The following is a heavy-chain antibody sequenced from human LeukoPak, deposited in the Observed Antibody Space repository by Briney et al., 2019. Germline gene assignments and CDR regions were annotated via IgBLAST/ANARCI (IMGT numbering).Heavy chain of an antibody. CDR3: ARGPGVSNSAARRGDY. V-gene: IGHV3-7*01. Sequence: GGSLRLSCAASGFTFSSYWMSWVRQAPGKGLEWVAIIKQDGSEKYYVDSVKGRFTISRDNAKNSLYLQMNSLRAEDTAVYYCARGPGVSNSAARRGDYWGQGTLVTVSS. CDR2: IKQDGSEK. CDR1: GFTFSSYW. D-gene: IGHD6-6*01. J-gene: IGHJ4*02.